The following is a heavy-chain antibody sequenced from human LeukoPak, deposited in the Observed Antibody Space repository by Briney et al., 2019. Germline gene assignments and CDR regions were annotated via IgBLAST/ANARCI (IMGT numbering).Heavy chain of an antibody. CDR1: GFTVSSNY. D-gene: IGHD7-27*01. V-gene: IGHV3-53*05. CDR2: IYSGGST. Sequence: PGRSLRLSRAASGFTVSSNYMSWVREAPGRGLEWGSVIYSGGSTYYAASVKGPFTISRDNSKNTLYLQMTSLRAEDTAVYYCAKVGIGSRDRYFDYWGQGTLVTVSS. J-gene: IGHJ4*02. CDR3: AKVGIGSRDRYFDY.